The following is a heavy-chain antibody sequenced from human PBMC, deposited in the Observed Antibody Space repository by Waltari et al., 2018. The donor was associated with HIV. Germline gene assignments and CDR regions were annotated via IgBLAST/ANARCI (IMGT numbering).Heavy chain of an antibody. V-gene: IGHV1-24*01. D-gene: IGHD2-15*01. CDR1: GYTLSELS. CDR2: FDPEQGKT. CDR3: TTEGLYCSGGTCYSRFDP. J-gene: IGHJ5*02. Sequence: QVPLVQSGAEVKKPGASVKVSCKVSGYTLSELSMHWVRQAPGKGLEWMGGFDPEQGKTFYAQNFQGRVTMTEDAATDTAYMELSSLRSEDTAVYYCTTEGLYCSGGTCYSRFDPWGQGTLVTVSS.